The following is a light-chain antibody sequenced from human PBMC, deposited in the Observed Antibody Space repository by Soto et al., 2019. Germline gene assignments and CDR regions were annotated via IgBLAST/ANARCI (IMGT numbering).Light chain of an antibody. CDR3: QQYGGSPLYT. CDR2: GAS. Sequence: EIVLTQSPGTLSLSPGERATLSCRASQSVSSNYLAWYQQKPGQAPRLLIYGASSRATGIPARFSGSGSGTDFTLTISRLEPEDFAVYYCQQYGGSPLYTFGQGTKLEIK. J-gene: IGKJ2*01. V-gene: IGKV3-20*01. CDR1: QSVSSNY.